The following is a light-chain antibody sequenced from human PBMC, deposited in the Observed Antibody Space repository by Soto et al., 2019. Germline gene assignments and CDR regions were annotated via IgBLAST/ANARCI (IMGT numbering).Light chain of an antibody. Sequence: QSVLTQPASVSGSPGQSITISCTGTSSDVAFYNYVSWYQHRPGKAPKLIIHDVTNRPSGISNRFSGSKSGNTASLSISGLQAEDEADYYCASYRNTNALVFGGGTKVTVL. J-gene: IGLJ2*01. CDR3: ASYRNTNALV. V-gene: IGLV2-14*01. CDR1: SSDVAFYNY. CDR2: DVT.